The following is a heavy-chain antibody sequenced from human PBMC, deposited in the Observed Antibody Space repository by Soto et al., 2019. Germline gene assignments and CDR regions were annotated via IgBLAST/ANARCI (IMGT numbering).Heavy chain of an antibody. CDR1: GGTFSSYA. V-gene: IGHV1-69*13. CDR2: IIPIFGTA. J-gene: IGHJ3*02. CDR3: ARDYRGSGYSSSSRAFDT. D-gene: IGHD6-6*01. Sequence: SVKVSCKASGGTFSSYAISWVRQAPGQGLEWMGGIIPIFGTANYAQKFQGRVTVTADESTSTAYMELSSLRSEDKAVYYCARDYRGSGYSSSSRAFDTWGQGKMVPVSS.